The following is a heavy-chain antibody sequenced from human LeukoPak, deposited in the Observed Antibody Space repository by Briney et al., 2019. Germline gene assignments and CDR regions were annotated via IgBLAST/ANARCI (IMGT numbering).Heavy chain of an antibody. CDR1: GDSVSNSNSF. Sequence: SETLSLTCTVSGDSVSNSNSFWGSIRQHPGKGLEWIGYIYYSGSTYYNPSLKSRVTISVDTSKNQFSLKLSSVTAADTAVYYCAATVVKNWFDPWGQGTLVTVSS. V-gene: IGHV4-31*03. CDR3: AATVVKNWFDP. CDR2: IYYSGST. D-gene: IGHD4-23*01. J-gene: IGHJ5*02.